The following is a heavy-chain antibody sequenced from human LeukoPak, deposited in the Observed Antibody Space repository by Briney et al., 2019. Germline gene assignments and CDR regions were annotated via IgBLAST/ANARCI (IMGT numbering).Heavy chain of an antibody. Sequence: SETLSLTCTVSGGSISSYYWSWIRQPAGKGLEWIGRIYTSGSTNYNPSLKSRVTMSVDTSKNQFSLKLSSVTAADTAVYYCARGGDYYDSSGYLDYWGQGTLVTVSS. CDR1: GGSISSYY. D-gene: IGHD3-22*01. J-gene: IGHJ4*02. CDR3: ARGGDYYDSSGYLDY. CDR2: IYTSGST. V-gene: IGHV4-4*07.